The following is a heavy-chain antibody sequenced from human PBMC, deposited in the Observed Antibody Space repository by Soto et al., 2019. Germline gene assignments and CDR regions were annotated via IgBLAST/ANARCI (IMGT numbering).Heavy chain of an antibody. CDR3: ARDKYDYIWGSYRYFDY. D-gene: IGHD3-16*02. Sequence: VGSLRLSCAASGFTFSSYSMNWVRQAPGKGLEWVSYISSSSSTIYYADSVKGRFTISRDNAKNSLYLQMNSLRAEDTAVYYCARDKYDYIWGSYRYFDYWGQGTLVTVSS. V-gene: IGHV3-48*01. CDR2: ISSSSSTI. J-gene: IGHJ4*02. CDR1: GFTFSSYS.